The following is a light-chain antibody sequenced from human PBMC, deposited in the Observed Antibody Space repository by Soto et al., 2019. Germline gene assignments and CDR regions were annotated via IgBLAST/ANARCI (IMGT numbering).Light chain of an antibody. CDR3: QHYNSYSEA. V-gene: IGKV1-9*01. Sequence: DIQLTQSPSFLSASVGDRLTITCRASQDVNNFLAWYQQKPGKAPKLLIYTISTLQSGVPSRFSGSGSGTEFTLTISSLQPDDFATYYCQHYNSYSEAFGQGTKVDIK. J-gene: IGKJ1*01. CDR2: TIS. CDR1: QDVNNF.